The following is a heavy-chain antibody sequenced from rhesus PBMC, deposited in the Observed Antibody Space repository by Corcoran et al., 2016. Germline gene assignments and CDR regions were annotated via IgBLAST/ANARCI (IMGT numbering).Heavy chain of an antibody. CDR3: ARDEYGDYGVGRRFDI. D-gene: IGHD4-23*01. CDR1: GGSLSGSYS. V-gene: IGHV4-73*01. Sequence: QVKLLQWGEGLVKPSETLSLSCVVSGGSLSGSYSWTWVRQGPGKGLECIGCVDGKTSPTQYNPSPNTRVTISQDPSKSQFSLRLSSVTAADTAVYYCARDEYGDYGVGRRFDIWGPGVLVTVSS. CDR2: VDGKTSPT. J-gene: IGHJ5-1*01.